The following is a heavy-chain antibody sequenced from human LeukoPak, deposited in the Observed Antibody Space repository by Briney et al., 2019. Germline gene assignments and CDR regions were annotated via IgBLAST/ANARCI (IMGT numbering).Heavy chain of an antibody. V-gene: IGHV4-34*01. J-gene: IGHJ5*02. D-gene: IGHD3/OR15-3a*01. CDR2: INHSGST. CDR3: ARGWTFDP. CDR1: GGSFTGYY. Sequence: SETLSLTCAVYGGSFTGYYWSWIRQPPGKGLEWIGEINHSGSTNYNPSLKSRVTISVDTSKNQFSLKLSSVTAADTAVYYCARGWTFDPWGQGTLVTVSS.